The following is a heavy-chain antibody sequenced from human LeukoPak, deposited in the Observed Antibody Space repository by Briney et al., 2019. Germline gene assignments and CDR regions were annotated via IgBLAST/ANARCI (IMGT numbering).Heavy chain of an antibody. CDR1: GGSISSSSYY. D-gene: IGHD3-3*01. V-gene: IGHV4-39*07. Sequence: NPSETLSLTCTVSGGSISSSSYYWGWIRQPPGKGLEWIGSIYYSGSTYYNPSLKSRVTISVDTSKNQFSLKLSSVTAADTAVYYCARAIYYDFWRVNYFDYWGQGTLVTVSS. CDR3: ARAIYYDFWRVNYFDY. CDR2: IYYSGST. J-gene: IGHJ4*02.